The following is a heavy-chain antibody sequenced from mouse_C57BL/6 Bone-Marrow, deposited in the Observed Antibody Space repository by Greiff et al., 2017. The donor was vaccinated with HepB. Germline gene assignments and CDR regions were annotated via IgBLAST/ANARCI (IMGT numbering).Heavy chain of an antibody. J-gene: IGHJ3*01. CDR1: GFSFNTYA. CDR2: IRSKSNNYAT. V-gene: IGHV10-1*01. Sequence: EVQVVESGGGLVQPKGSLKLSCAASGFSFNTYAMNWVRQAPGKGLEWVARIRSKSNNYATYYADSVKDRFTISRDDSESMLYLQMNNLKTEDTAMYYCVCGYSWFAYWGQGTLVTVSA. D-gene: IGHD2-3*01. CDR3: VCGYSWFAY.